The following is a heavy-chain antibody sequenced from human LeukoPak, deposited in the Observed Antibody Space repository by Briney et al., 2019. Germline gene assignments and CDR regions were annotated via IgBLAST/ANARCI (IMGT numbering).Heavy chain of an antibody. Sequence: ASVKVSCKASGYTFTGYYMHWVRQAPGQGLEWMGWINPNSGGTNYAQKFQGWVTMTRDTSISTAYMELSRLRSDDTAVYYCARGSVALRRYYYYGMGVWGQGTTVTVSS. J-gene: IGHJ6*02. CDR2: INPNSGGT. V-gene: IGHV1-2*04. CDR3: ARGSVALRRYYYYGMGV. D-gene: IGHD5-12*01. CDR1: GYTFTGYY.